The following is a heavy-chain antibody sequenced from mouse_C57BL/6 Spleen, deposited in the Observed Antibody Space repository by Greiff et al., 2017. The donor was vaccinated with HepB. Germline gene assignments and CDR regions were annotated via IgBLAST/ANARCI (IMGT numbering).Heavy chain of an antibody. V-gene: IGHV3-6*01. D-gene: IGHD2-1*01. CDR2: ISYDGSN. CDR1: GYSITSGYY. Sequence: ESGPGLVKPSQSLSLTCSVTGYSITSGYYWNWIRQFPGNKLEWMGYISYDGSNNYNPSLKNRISITRDTSKNQFFLKLNSVTTEDTATYYCARGGGNYHYYAMDYWGQGTSVTVSS. J-gene: IGHJ4*01. CDR3: ARGGGNYHYYAMDY.